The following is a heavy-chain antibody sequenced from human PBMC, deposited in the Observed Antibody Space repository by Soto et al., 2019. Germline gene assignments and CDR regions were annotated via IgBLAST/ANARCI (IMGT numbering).Heavy chain of an antibody. V-gene: IGHV4-30-4*01. J-gene: IGHJ4*02. CDR2: IYYSGST. D-gene: IGHD2-15*01. Sequence: SETLSLTCTVSGGSISSGDYYWSWIRQPPGKGLEWIGYIYYSGSTYYNPSLKSRVTISVDTSKSQFSLKLSSVTAADTAVYYCARVRGVVVAAVFDYWGQGTLVTVSS. CDR1: GGSISSGDYY. CDR3: ARVRGVVVAAVFDY.